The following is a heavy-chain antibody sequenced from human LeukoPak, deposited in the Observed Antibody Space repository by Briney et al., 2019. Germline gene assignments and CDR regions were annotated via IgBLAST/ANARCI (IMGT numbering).Heavy chain of an antibody. CDR3: ARDGVSVVPAEYLTFDY. CDR1: GLTFRTYS. D-gene: IGHD2-2*01. Sequence: GGSLRLSCAASGLTFRTYSMNSVRQAPGKGREWVSSISSSSRYIYYSDSVKGRFTIYRDNAKNSLYLQMNSLRGEEKAVYYCARDGVSVVPAEYLTFDYWGQGTLVTVSS. V-gene: IGHV3-21*06. J-gene: IGHJ4*02. CDR2: ISSSSRYI.